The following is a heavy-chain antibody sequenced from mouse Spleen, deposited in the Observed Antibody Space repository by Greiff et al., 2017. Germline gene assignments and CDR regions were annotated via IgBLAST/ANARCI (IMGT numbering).Heavy chain of an antibody. CDR2: INSNGGST. Sequence: EVKVVESGGGLVKPGGSLKLSCAASGFTFSSYAMSWVRQTPEKRLEWVAAINSNGGSTYYPDTVKDRFTISRDNAKNTLYLQMSSLRSEDTALYYCARQGIYYYDGSYPMDYWGQGTSVTVSS. J-gene: IGHJ4*01. V-gene: IGHV5-6-2*01. CDR1: GFTFSSYA. CDR3: ARQGIYYYDGSYPMDY. D-gene: IGHD1-1*01.